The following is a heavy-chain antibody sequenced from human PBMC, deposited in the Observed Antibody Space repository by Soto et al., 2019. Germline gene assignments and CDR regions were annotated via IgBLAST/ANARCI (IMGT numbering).Heavy chain of an antibody. J-gene: IGHJ6*03. CDR1: GFTFSSYS. CDR3: ARDFPAAGTSHYYYMDV. CDR2: ISSSSSYI. Sequence: GESLKISCAASGFTFSSYSMNWVRQAPGKGLEWVSSISSSSSYIYYADSVKGRFTISRDNAKNSLYLQMNSLRAEDTAVYYCARDFPAAGTSHYYYMDVWGKGTTVTVSS. V-gene: IGHV3-21*01. D-gene: IGHD6-13*01.